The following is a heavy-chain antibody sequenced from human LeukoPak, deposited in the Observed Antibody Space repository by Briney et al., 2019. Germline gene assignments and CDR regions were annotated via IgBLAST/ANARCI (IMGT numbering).Heavy chain of an antibody. CDR3: ARESTIFGVVITYPDY. V-gene: IGHV3-48*04. CDR2: TSSSSSTI. Sequence: PGGSLRLSCAASGFTFSSYSMSWVRQAPGKGLEWVSYTSSSSSTIYYADSVKGRFTISRDNAKNSLYLQMNSLRAEDTAVYYCARESTIFGVVITYPDYWGQGTLVTVSS. D-gene: IGHD3-3*01. CDR1: GFTFSSYS. J-gene: IGHJ4*02.